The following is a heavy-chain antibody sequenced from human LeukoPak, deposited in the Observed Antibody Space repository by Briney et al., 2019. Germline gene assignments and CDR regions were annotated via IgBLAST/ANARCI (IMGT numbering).Heavy chain of an antibody. V-gene: IGHV4-59*01. Sequence: SETLSLTCTASGGSFSSYYWSWVRQPPGKGLEWIGYIYYSGSTNYNPSRKSRVTISVDTSKNQFSLKLSSVTAAGTAVYYSARLSLVPAANRHYYYGMDVWGQGTTVTVSS. CDR1: GGSFSSYY. CDR3: ARLSLVPAANRHYYYGMDV. CDR2: IYYSGST. J-gene: IGHJ6*02. D-gene: IGHD2-2*01.